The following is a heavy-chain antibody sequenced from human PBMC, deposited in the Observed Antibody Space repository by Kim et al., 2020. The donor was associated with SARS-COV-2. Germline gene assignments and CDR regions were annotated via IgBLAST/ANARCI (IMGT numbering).Heavy chain of an antibody. CDR3: AKEGYSSSWYSRPHWDYYFDY. J-gene: IGHJ4*02. V-gene: IGHV3-30*18. Sequence: GGSLRLSCAASGFTFSSYGMHWVRQAPGKGLEWVAVISYDGSNKYYADSVKGRFTISRDNSKNTLYLQMNSLRAEDTAVYYCAKEGYSSSWYSRPHWDYYFDYWGQGTLVTVSS. D-gene: IGHD6-13*01. CDR2: ISYDGSNK. CDR1: GFTFSSYG.